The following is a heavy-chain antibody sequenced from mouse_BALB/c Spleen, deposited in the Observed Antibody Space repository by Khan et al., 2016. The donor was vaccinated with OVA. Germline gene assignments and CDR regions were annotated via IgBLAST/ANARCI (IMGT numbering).Heavy chain of an antibody. CDR3: ATANYGNYREALDY. J-gene: IGHJ4*01. CDR2: IWGDGST. V-gene: IGHV2-6-7*01. D-gene: IGHD2-1*01. CDR1: GFSLTGYG. Sequence: VQLQESGPGLVAPSQSLSITCTVSGFSLTGYGVNWVRQPPGKGLEWLGMIWGDGSTDYNSGLKSRLSISKDNSKSQVFLKMNSLQTDDAARDYCATANYGNYREALDYWGQGTSVTVSS.